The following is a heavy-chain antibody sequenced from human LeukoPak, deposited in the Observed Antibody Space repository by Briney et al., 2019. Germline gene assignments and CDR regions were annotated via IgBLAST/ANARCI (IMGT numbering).Heavy chain of an antibody. V-gene: IGHV3-11*05. CDR3: ARDLRLTWV. CDR1: GFTFSDYY. Sequence: GESLRLSCAASGFTFSDYYMSWIRQAPGKGLEWVSYISTTSSFTNYADSVKGRFTISRDNAKNSLYLQMNSLRAEDTAVYYCARDLRLTWVGGQGTLVTVSS. D-gene: IGHD2-15*01. CDR2: ISTTSSFT. J-gene: IGHJ4*02.